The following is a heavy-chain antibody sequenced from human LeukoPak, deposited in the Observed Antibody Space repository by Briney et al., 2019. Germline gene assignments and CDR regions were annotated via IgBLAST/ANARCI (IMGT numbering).Heavy chain of an antibody. J-gene: IGHJ4*02. Sequence: GGSLRLSCAASEFTFSSYEMYWVRQAPGKGLEWVSYISSSGSTIYYADSVKGRFTISRDNAKNSLYLQMNSLRAEDTAIYYCARLPYSGYGGGRVYWGQGTLVTVSS. CDR1: EFTFSSYE. D-gene: IGHD5-12*01. CDR2: ISSSGSTI. CDR3: ARLPYSGYGGGRVY. V-gene: IGHV3-48*03.